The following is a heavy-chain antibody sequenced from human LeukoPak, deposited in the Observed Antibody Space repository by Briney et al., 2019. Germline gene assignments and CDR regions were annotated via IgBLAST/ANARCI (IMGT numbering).Heavy chain of an antibody. V-gene: IGHV3-21*01. CDR3: ARAIVYDYVWGSYRSDPFDY. J-gene: IGHJ4*02. CDR2: ISSSSSCI. D-gene: IGHD3-16*02. Sequence: GGSLRLSCAASGFTFSSYSMNWVRQAPGKGLEWVSPISSSSSCIYYADSVKGRFTISRDNARNSLYLQMNSLRAEDTAVYYCARAIVYDYVWGSYRSDPFDYWGQGTLVTVSS. CDR1: GFTFSSYS.